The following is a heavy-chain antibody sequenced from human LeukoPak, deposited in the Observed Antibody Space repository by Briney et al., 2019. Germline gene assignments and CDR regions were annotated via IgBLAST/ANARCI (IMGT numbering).Heavy chain of an antibody. CDR1: GFTFSSYA. V-gene: IGHV3-64*01. CDR2: ISSNGGST. J-gene: IGHJ2*01. CDR3: ARVVTFGYFDL. Sequence: GGSLRLSCVASGFTFSSYAMHWVRQAPGKGLEYVSAISSNGGSTYYANSVKGRFTISRDNSKNTLYLQMGSLRAEDMAVYYCARVVTFGYFDLWGRGTLVTVSS.